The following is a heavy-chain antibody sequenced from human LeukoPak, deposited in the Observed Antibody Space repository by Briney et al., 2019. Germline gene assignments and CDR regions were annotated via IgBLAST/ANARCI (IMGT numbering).Heavy chain of an antibody. V-gene: IGHV1-2*02. J-gene: IGHJ5*02. D-gene: IGHD3-9*01. CDR1: GYTFTDYY. CDR2: INPNSGGT. Sequence: RASVKVSCKASGYTFTDYYMHWVRQAPGQGLEWMGWINPNSGGTNYAQKFQGRVTMTRDTSINTAYMELSRLRSDDTAVYYCASEPPFYDILTAYSPYPWGQGTLVTVSS. CDR3: ASEPPFYDILTAYSPYP.